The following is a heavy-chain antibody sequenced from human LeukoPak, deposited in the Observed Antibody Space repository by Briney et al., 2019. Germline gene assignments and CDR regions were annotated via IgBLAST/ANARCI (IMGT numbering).Heavy chain of an antibody. CDR3: VRGSRGHYYVTFDW. D-gene: IGHD1-26*01. J-gene: IGHJ4*02. CDR1: GDSVSSNSAT. Sequence: SQTLSLTCAISGDSVSSNSATWNWIRQSPSRGLEWLGRTYYRFQWYSDYAPSVKSRIDIKADPSKDQFSLQLKSVTPEDTAVYHCVRGSRGHYYVTFDWWGQGTLVTVSS. CDR2: TYYRFQWYS. V-gene: IGHV6-1*01.